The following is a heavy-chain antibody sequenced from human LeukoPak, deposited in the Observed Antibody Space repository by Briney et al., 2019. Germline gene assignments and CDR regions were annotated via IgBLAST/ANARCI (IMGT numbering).Heavy chain of an antibody. CDR3: ARVSLVGATSVSDAFDI. J-gene: IGHJ3*02. D-gene: IGHD1-26*01. Sequence: SETLSLTCAVYGGSFSGYYWSWIRQPPGKGLEWIGYIYYSGSTNYNPSLKSRVTISVDTSKNQFSLKLSSVTAADTAVYYCARVSLVGATSVSDAFDIWGQGTMVTVSS. V-gene: IGHV4-59*01. CDR2: IYYSGST. CDR1: GGSFSGYY.